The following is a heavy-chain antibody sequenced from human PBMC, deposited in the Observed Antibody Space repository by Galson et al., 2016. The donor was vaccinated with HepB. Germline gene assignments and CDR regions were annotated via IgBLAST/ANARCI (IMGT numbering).Heavy chain of an antibody. D-gene: IGHD5-24*01. CDR1: GLTFSDSW. J-gene: IGHJ4*02. CDR3: ARDHNYRLDL. V-gene: IGHV3-7*01. CDR2: IKYDGSEN. Sequence: SLRLSCAASGLTFSDSWMAWVRQAPGEGLEWVANIKYDGSENHYVDSVKGRFTISRDNAQNSVFLQMSGLRAEDTAVYYCARDHNYRLDLWGQGTLVTVSS.